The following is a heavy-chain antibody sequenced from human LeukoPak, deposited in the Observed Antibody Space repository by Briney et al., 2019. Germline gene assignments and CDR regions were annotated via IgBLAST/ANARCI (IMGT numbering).Heavy chain of an antibody. CDR1: GGSIGGYY. Sequence: SETLSLTCTVSGGSIGGYYWSWIRQPPGKGLEWIGYIYNSESTNYNPSLKSRVTISVDTSKNQFSLRLISVTAADTAVYYCARHGYYIGSGSYFQHWSQGTLVTVSP. J-gene: IGHJ1*01. CDR2: IYNSEST. V-gene: IGHV4-59*08. D-gene: IGHD3-10*01. CDR3: ARHGYYIGSGSYFQH.